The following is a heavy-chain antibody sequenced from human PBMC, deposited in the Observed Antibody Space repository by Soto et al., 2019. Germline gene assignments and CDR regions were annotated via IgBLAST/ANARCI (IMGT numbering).Heavy chain of an antibody. Sequence: ASVKVSCKASGYTFTSHYIHWVRQAPGEGLEWMGIINPSGGSTSYAQRFEGRVTMTTDTSTRTVYMELRSLRSEDTAIYYCARDLGSTSSWYPHRGSDDYWGQGTLVTVSS. V-gene: IGHV1-46*01. D-gene: IGHD2-2*01. CDR2: INPSGGST. J-gene: IGHJ4*02. CDR1: GYTFTSHY. CDR3: ARDLGSTSSWYPHRGSDDY.